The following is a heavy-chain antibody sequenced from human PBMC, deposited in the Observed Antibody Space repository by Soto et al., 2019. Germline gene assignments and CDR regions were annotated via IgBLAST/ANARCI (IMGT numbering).Heavy chain of an antibody. J-gene: IGHJ3*02. V-gene: IGHV4-59*08. CDR2: IYYSGST. Sequence: QVQLQETGPGLVKPSETLSLTCTVPGGSINSYYWSWIRQPPGKGLEWIGYIYYSGSTNYNPSLKSRVTISVDTSKNQFSLKLSSVTAADTAVYYCARLYGLDAFDIWGQGTMVTVSS. CDR3: ARLYGLDAFDI. D-gene: IGHD3-16*02. CDR1: GGSINSYY.